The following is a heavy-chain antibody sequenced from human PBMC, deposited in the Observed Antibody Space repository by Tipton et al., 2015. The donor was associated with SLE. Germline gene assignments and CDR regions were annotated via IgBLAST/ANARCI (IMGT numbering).Heavy chain of an antibody. V-gene: IGHV4-39*02. Sequence: TLSLTCTVSGGSISSSSSYWGWIRQPPGKGLEWIGDIDHSGVTHYNPSLKSRVTISRDTSGNQFSLNLHSVTAADTAVYFCARAEFSSNWYMYWHFDLWGRGTLVTVSS. CDR3: ARAEFSSNWYMYWHFDL. J-gene: IGHJ2*01. CDR2: IDHSGVT. D-gene: IGHD6-13*01. CDR1: GGSISSSSSY.